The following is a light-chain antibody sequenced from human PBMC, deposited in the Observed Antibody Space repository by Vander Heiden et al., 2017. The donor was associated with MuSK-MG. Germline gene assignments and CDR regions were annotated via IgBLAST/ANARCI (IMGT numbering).Light chain of an antibody. V-gene: IGKV3-11*01. Sequence: EIVLTQSPATLSLSPGERATLSCRASQSVSSYLAWYQQKPGQAPRRLIYDASNRATGIPARFSGSGSGTDFTLTISSREPEDFAVYYCQQRSNWPPLTFGGGTNVEIK. J-gene: IGKJ4*01. CDR1: QSVSSY. CDR3: QQRSNWPPLT. CDR2: DAS.